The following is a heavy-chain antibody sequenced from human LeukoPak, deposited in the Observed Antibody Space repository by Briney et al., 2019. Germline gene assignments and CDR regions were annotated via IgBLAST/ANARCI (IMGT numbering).Heavy chain of an antibody. V-gene: IGHV3-48*03. CDR2: ISSSGSPV. CDR3: ARTFDN. Sequence: GVPLRLSCAASGFIFNDYEMNCLRQAPGKGLEWVSYISSSGSPVYYVDSVRGRFTISRDNAKNSLYLQMNSLRAEDTAVYYCARTFDNWGQGTKVTVSS. CDR1: GFIFNDYE. J-gene: IGHJ3*02.